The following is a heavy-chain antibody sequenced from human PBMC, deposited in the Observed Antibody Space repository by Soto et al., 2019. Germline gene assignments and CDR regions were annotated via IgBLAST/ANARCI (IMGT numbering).Heavy chain of an antibody. D-gene: IGHD3-22*01. CDR3: AKGGSAYYYDSSGYGDFDY. CDR2: IYYSGST. J-gene: IGHJ4*02. V-gene: IGHV4-39*01. CDR1: GGSISSSSYY. Sequence: PSETLSLTCTVSGGSISSSSYYWGWIRQPPGKGLEWIGSIYYSGSTYYNPSLKSRVTISVDTSKNQFSLKLSSVTAADTAVYYCAKGGSAYYYDSSGYGDFDYWGQGTLVTVSS.